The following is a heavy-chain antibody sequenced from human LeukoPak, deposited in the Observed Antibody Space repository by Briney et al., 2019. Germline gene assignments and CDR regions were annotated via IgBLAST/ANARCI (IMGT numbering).Heavy chain of an antibody. CDR3: ARRGYCSSTSCNAVEFDY. CDR2: ISAYNGNT. Sequence: ASVKVSCKASGYTFTSYGISWVRQAPGQGLEWMGWISAYNGNTNYAQKLQGRVTMTTDTSTSTAYMELRSLTSDDTAVYYCARRGYCSSTSCNAVEFDYWGQGTLVTVSS. D-gene: IGHD2-2*01. CDR1: GYTFTSYG. J-gene: IGHJ4*02. V-gene: IGHV1-18*01.